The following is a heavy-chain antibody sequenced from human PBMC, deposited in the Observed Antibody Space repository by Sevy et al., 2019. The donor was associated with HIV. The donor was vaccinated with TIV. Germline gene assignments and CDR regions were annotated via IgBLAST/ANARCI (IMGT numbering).Heavy chain of an antibody. CDR2: IKSKGDNYAT. CDR1: GFSFRGSA. V-gene: IGHV3-73*01. Sequence: GGSLRLSCAASGFSFRGSAVHWVRQTFGKGLEWVGRIKSKGDNYATLYSSSVKGRFTISRDDSTNTAYLQMSSLHTEGTAIYYCRSLELVVTWATLRGRNQKTVDLWGQGSLVTGSS. J-gene: IGHJ4*01. D-gene: IGHD2-15*01. CDR3: RSLELVVTWATLRGRNQKTVDL.